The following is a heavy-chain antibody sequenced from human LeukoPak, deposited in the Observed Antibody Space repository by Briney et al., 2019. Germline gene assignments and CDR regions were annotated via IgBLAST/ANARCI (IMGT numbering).Heavy chain of an antibody. J-gene: IGHJ4*02. Sequence: ASVKVSCKASGYTFTSYGISWVRQAPGQGLEWMGWISAYNGNTNYAQKFQGRVTMTTDTSTTTAYMELRSLRSDDTAVYYCARDTIAENYGSGSYYKHFDYWGQGTLVTVSS. CDR1: GYTFTSYG. D-gene: IGHD3-10*01. V-gene: IGHV1-18*01. CDR3: ARDTIAENYGSGSYYKHFDY. CDR2: ISAYNGNT.